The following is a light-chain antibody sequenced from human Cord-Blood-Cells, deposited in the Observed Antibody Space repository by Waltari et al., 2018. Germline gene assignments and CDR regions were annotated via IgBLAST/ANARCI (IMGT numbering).Light chain of an antibody. CDR2: AAS. CDR3: QQSYSTPLT. V-gene: IGKV1-39*01. Sequence: DIQMTQTPSYLSASVGTRVTITLRASQSISSYLNWYQQKPGKAPKLLIYAASSLQSGVPSRFSGSGSGTDFTLTISSLQPEDFATYYCQQSYSTPLTFGGGTKVEIK. CDR1: QSISSY. J-gene: IGKJ4*01.